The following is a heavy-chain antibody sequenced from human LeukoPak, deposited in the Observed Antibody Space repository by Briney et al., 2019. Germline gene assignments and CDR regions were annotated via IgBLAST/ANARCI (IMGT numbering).Heavy chain of an antibody. J-gene: IGHJ6*02. V-gene: IGHV3-74*01. CDR2: ISGDGSGT. CDR1: GFTFSTHW. D-gene: IGHD3-10*01. Sequence: PGGSLRLSCAASGFTFSTHWMYWVRQAPGKELVRVSRISGDGSGTSYANSVKGRFTISRDNAKDTLYLQMTSLRVEDTAVYSCASLLTPYHGSGGGGMDVWGQGTTVTVSS. CDR3: ASLLTPYHGSGGGGMDV.